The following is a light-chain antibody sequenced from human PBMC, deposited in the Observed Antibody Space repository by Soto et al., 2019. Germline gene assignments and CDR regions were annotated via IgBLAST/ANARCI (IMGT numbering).Light chain of an antibody. J-gene: IGLJ2*01. Sequence: QAVVTQPPSVSGAPGQRVTISCTGSSSNIGAGYDVHWYQQLPGTAPKLLIYRNSNRPSGVPDRFSGSKSGTSASLAITGLQAEDEADYYCHSYDSSLSGVVFGGGTKQTVL. V-gene: IGLV1-40*01. CDR2: RNS. CDR1: SSNIGAGYD. CDR3: HSYDSSLSGVV.